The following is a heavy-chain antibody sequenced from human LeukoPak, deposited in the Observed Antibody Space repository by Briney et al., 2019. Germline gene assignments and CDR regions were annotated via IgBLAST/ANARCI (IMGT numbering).Heavy chain of an antibody. CDR2: IKSKGNGGTI. Sequence: PGKSLRLSCAASGFTFPNAWVNWVRQAPGKGLEWVGHIKSKGNGGTIDYAAPVKGRFTISGDDSKNTVYLQMNSLEIEDTAVYFCTTDPGTGVRGYWGQGTLVTVSS. D-gene: IGHD3-10*01. CDR1: GFTFPNAW. J-gene: IGHJ4*02. V-gene: IGHV3-15*01. CDR3: TTDPGTGVRGY.